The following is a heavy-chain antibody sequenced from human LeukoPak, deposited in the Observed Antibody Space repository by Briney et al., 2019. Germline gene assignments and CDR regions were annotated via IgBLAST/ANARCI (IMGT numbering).Heavy chain of an antibody. Sequence: SGGSLRLSCAASGFTFSSYAMSWVRQAPGKGLKWVSAISGSGGSTYYADSVKGRFTISRDNAKNSLYLQMNSLRAEDTAVYYCAIPVPIAATHRDAFDIWGLGTMVTVSS. J-gene: IGHJ3*02. CDR3: AIPVPIAATHRDAFDI. CDR2: ISGSGGST. CDR1: GFTFSSYA. D-gene: IGHD6-13*01. V-gene: IGHV3-23*01.